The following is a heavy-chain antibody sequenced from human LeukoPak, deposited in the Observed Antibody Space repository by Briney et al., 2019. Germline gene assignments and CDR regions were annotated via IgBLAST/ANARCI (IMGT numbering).Heavy chain of an antibody. Sequence: PGGSLRLSCAASGFTFSSYGMSWVRQAPGKGLEWVSAISGSGGSTYYADSVKGRFTISRDNSKNTLYLQMNSLRAEDTAVYYCAKDFTRNYGPLDYWGQGTLVTVSS. J-gene: IGHJ4*02. CDR3: AKDFTRNYGPLDY. CDR2: ISGSGGST. CDR1: GFTFSSYG. V-gene: IGHV3-23*01. D-gene: IGHD1-7*01.